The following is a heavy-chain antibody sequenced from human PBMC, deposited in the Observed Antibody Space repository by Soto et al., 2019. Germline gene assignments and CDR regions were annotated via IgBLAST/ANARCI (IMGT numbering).Heavy chain of an antibody. D-gene: IGHD6-6*01. V-gene: IGHV3-66*01. CDR2: IYSGGST. CDR1: GFTVSSNY. CDR3: ARDRWYSSPSGGGNWFDP. Sequence: EVQLVESGGGLVQPGGSLRLSCAASGFTVSSNYMSWVRQAPGKGLEWVSVIYSGGSTYYADSVKGRFTIPRDNSKNTLYLKMNSLRAEDTAVYYCARDRWYSSPSGGGNWFDPWGQGTLVTVSS. J-gene: IGHJ5*02.